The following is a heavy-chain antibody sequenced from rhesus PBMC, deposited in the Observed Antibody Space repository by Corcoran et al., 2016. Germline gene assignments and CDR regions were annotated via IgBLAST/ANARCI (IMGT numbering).Heavy chain of an antibody. CDR3: AKDGTTDLYNRFDV. CDR2: SSYTGGST. Sequence: EVQLVETGGGLVQPGGSLRLSCTASGFTLRSYGMSWVHQAPGKGLAWVSGSSYTGGSTYYADSVKGRFTISRDNSKNTLSLQMNSLRAEDTAVYYWAKDGTTDLYNRFDVWGAGVLVTVSS. CDR1: GFTLRSYG. J-gene: IGHJ5-1*01. V-gene: IGHV3S5*01. D-gene: IGHD1-20*01.